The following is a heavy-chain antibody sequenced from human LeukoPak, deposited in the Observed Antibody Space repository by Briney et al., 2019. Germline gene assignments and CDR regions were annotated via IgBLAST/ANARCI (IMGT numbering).Heavy chain of an antibody. J-gene: IGHJ3*02. CDR2: IYPGDSDT. CDR1: GYSFTSYW. CDR3: ARGAYYDFWIALGANAFDI. D-gene: IGHD3-3*01. Sequence: GESLKISCKGSGYSFTSYWIGWVRQMPGKGVEWMGIIYPGDSDTRYSPSFQGQVTISADKSISTAYLQWSSLKASDTAMYYCARGAYYDFWIALGANAFDIWSQGTMVTVSS. V-gene: IGHV5-51*01.